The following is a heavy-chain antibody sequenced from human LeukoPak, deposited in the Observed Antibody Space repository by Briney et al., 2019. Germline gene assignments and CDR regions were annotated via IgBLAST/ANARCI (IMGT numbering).Heavy chain of an antibody. V-gene: IGHV3-33*08. J-gene: IGHJ3*02. CDR2: IWYDGSNE. CDR1: GFTFSSYG. Sequence: PGRSLRLSCAASGFTFSSYGMHWVRQAPGKGLEWVAVIWYDGSNEYYANSVKGRFTISRDNSKNTLYLQMNSLRAEDTAVYYCAREADCSGGNCYRGAFDIWGQGTMITVSS. D-gene: IGHD2-15*01. CDR3: AREADCSGGNCYRGAFDI.